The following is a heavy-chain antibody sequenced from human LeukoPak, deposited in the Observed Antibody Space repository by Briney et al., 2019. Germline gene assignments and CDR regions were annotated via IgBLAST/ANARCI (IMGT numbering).Heavy chain of an antibody. CDR2: FDPEDGET. CDR3: AHIPPNWNYVGDDYFDY. CDR1: GYTLTELS. D-gene: IGHD1-7*01. Sequence: ASVKVSCKVSGYTLTELSMHWVRQAPGKGLEWMGGFDPEDGETIYAQKFQGRVTMTEDTSTDTAYMELSSLRSEDTAVYYCAHIPPNWNYVGDDYFDYWGQGTLVTVSS. J-gene: IGHJ4*02. V-gene: IGHV1-24*01.